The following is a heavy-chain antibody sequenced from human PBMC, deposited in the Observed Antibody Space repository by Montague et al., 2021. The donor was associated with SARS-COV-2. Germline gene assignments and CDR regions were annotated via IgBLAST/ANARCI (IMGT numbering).Heavy chain of an antibody. CDR3: ARAMIVVTRDAFDI. CDR1: GGSISTTNW. Sequence: SETLSLTCSVSGGSISTTNWWSWVRQPPGKGLEWIGEISHSGNTNYNSSVRSRVTISLDKSKNQFSLKRSSVTAADTAVYYCARAMIVVTRDAFDIWGRGTKVIVST. CDR2: ISHSGNT. J-gene: IGHJ3*02. D-gene: IGHD3-22*01. V-gene: IGHV4-4*02.